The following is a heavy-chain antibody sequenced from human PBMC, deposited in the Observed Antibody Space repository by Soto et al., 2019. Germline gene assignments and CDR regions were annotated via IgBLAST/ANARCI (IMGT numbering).Heavy chain of an antibody. Sequence: QVQLVESGGGVVQPGRSLRLSCAASGFTFSSYGMHWVRQAPGKGLEWVAVIWYDGNNKYYADSVKGRFTISRDNSKNTLYLQMNSLRAEDTAVYYCARDLGGRYTAYYGMDVWGQGTTVTVSS. CDR2: IWYDGNNK. CDR3: ARDLGGRYTAYYGMDV. D-gene: IGHD2-2*02. J-gene: IGHJ6*02. V-gene: IGHV3-33*01. CDR1: GFTFSSYG.